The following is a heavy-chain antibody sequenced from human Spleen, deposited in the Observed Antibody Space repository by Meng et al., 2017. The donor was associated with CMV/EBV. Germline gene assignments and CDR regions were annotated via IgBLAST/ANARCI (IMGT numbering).Heavy chain of an antibody. CDR3: ARDRMAIGHYFDS. CDR1: GGSITGFY. CDR2: IYYSGST. J-gene: IGHJ4*02. Sequence: GSLRLSCTVSGGSITGFYWSWIRQPPGKGLEWIGYIYYSGSTNYNPSLKSRVTISVDTSKNQFSLKLSSVTAADTAVYYCARDRMAIGHYFDSWGQGTLVTVS. V-gene: IGHV4-59*01. D-gene: IGHD2-8*01.